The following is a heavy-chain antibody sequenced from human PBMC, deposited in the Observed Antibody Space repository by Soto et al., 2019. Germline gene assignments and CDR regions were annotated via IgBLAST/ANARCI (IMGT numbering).Heavy chain of an antibody. J-gene: IGHJ4*02. Sequence: KASETLSLTCTVSSGSISSTIYSWDWIRQPPGKGLEWIGSIYYSGSTNYNPSLKSRVTISVDTSKNQFSLKLSSVTAADTAVYYCARDLGGWPDYWGQGTLVTVSS. CDR1: SGSISSTIYS. D-gene: IGHD2-15*01. CDR3: ARDLGGWPDY. CDR2: IYYSGST. V-gene: IGHV4-39*02.